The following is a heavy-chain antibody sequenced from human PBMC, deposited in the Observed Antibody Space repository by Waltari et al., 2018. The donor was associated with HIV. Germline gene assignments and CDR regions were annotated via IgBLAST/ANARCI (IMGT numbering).Heavy chain of an antibody. CDR2: RKQEGSGK. J-gene: IGHJ4*02. V-gene: IGHV3-7*01. Sequence: EVQLVESGGGLVQPGGSLRLSCAASGFTFSWYWMSWVRQAPGKGLGWGAKRKQEGSGKYCVDSVNGRFTISRDNAKNSLYLQMNSLRAEDTAVYYCARSPYYYDSSGYYLFYFDYWGQGTLVTVSS. D-gene: IGHD3-22*01. CDR1: GFTFSWYW. CDR3: ARSPYYYDSSGYYLFYFDY.